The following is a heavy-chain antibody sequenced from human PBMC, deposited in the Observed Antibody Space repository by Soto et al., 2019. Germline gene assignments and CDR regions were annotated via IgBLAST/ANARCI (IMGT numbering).Heavy chain of an antibody. J-gene: IGHJ4*02. Sequence: PGEPLKIPCNGSGYSFADYWITWVLQKPGKGLEWMGRIDPSDSQTYYSPSFRGHVTISVTKSITTVFLQWSSLRASDTAMYYCARQIYDSDTGPNFQYYFDSWGQGTPVTVSS. CDR1: GYSFADYW. V-gene: IGHV5-10-1*01. CDR3: ARQIYDSDTGPNFQYYFDS. CDR2: IDPSDSQT. D-gene: IGHD3-22*01.